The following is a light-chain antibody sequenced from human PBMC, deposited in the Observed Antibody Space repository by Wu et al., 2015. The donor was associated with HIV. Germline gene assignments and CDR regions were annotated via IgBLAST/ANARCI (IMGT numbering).Light chain of an antibody. Sequence: EIVLEQSPGTLSLAVGDRVAFSCRASESVLHGWIAWYQQRPGQAPRLLMYEAYKRAPGTPDRFIGSGSGTEFTLTIVRLEPEDFAIYFCQQYGASPITFGQGTRLEI. CDR2: EAY. CDR3: QQYGASPIT. V-gene: IGKV3-20*01. J-gene: IGKJ5*01. CDR1: ESVLHGW.